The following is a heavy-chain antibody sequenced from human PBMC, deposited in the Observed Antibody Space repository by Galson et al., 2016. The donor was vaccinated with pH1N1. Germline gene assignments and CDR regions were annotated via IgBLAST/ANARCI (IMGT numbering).Heavy chain of an antibody. J-gene: IGHJ3*02. V-gene: IGHV5-51*01. CDR3: ARGSADIGVDM. D-gene: IGHD5-12*01. CDR2: IYPGDSDT. CDR1: GYSFSSYW. Sequence: QSGAEVKKPGGSLKISCKGSGYSFSSYWIAWVRQMPGKGLEWMGIIYPGDSDTRYTPSFQGQVTISADKSNNTAYLQWSSLKASDTAMYYCARGSADIGVDMWGQGTMVIVSA.